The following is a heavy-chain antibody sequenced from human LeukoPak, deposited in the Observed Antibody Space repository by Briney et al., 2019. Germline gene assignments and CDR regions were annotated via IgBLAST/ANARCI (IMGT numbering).Heavy chain of an antibody. CDR2: ISGSGGST. CDR3: AKEKTHYDFWSGYSPRYFDY. V-gene: IGHV3-23*01. Sequence: GGSLRLSCAASGFTFSSYAMSWVRQAPGKGLEWVSAISGSGGSTYYADSVKGRFTISRDNSKNTLYLQMNSLRAEDTAVYYCAKEKTHYDFWSGYSPRYFDYWGQGTLVTVSS. CDR1: GFTFSSYA. J-gene: IGHJ4*02. D-gene: IGHD3-3*01.